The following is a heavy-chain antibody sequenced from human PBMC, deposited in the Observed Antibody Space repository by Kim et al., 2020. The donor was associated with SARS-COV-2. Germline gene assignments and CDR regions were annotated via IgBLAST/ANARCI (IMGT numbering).Heavy chain of an antibody. CDR3: ARQPLYPGIVGATIPNFDY. Sequence: GESLKISCKGSGYSFTSYWISWVRQMPGKGLEWMGRIDPSDSYTNYSPSFQGHVTISADKSISTAYLQWSSLKASDTAMYYCARQPLYPGIVGATIPNFDYWGQGTLVTVSS. CDR2: IDPSDSYT. J-gene: IGHJ4*02. D-gene: IGHD1-26*01. CDR1: GYSFTSYW. V-gene: IGHV5-10-1*01.